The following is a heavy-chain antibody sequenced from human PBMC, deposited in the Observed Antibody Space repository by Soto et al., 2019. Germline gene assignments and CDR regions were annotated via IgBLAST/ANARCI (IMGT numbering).Heavy chain of an antibody. V-gene: IGHV4-59*01. J-gene: IGHJ5*02. CDR3: VRDYLLAGFDT. CDR2: VYYSGST. D-gene: IGHD6-19*01. Sequence: TSGTPSLTSTVSKGSLGTYYWTWGRQPPGKGLEWIGYVYYSGSTNYNPSLKSRVGMSIDTSKNQFSLELKSVTAADTATYYCVRDYLLAGFDTWGQGTLVTVSS. CDR1: KGSLGTYY.